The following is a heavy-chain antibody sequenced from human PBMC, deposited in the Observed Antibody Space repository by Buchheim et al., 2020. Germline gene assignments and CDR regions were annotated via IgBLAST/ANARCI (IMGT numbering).Heavy chain of an antibody. D-gene: IGHD7-27*01. V-gene: IGHV3-30*18. CDR2: ISSDGSIK. CDR1: GFTFFSSG. J-gene: IGHJ4*02. Sequence: QVQLVESGGGVVQPGRSLRLSCAASGFTFFSSGMHWVRQAPGKGLEWVAVISSDGSIKYYGDSVKGRFTISRDNSKNTLSLQMNSLRAEDTAVYYCAKILPRLGIRGYFDCWGQGTL. CDR3: AKILPRLGIRGYFDC.